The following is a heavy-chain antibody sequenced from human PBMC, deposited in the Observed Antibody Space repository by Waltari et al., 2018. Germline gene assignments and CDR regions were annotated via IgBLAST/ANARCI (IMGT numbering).Heavy chain of an antibody. V-gene: IGHV3-48*03. J-gene: IGHJ5*02. CDR1: GFTFSSYE. CDR3: ARGSVGCSGGSCYSGWFDP. Sequence: EVQLVASGGGLVQPGGSLRLSCAASGFTFSSYEMNWVRQAPGKGLEWVSYISSSGSTIYYADSVKGRFTISRDNAKNSLYLQMNSLRAEDTAVYYCARGSVGCSGGSCYSGWFDPWGQGTLVTVSS. CDR2: ISSSGSTI. D-gene: IGHD2-15*01.